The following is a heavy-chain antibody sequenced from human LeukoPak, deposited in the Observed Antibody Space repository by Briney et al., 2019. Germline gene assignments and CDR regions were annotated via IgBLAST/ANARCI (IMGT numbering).Heavy chain of an antibody. CDR2: IDHRGDT. D-gene: IGHD5-24*01. J-gene: IGHJ4*03. CDR1: VGSFSRYY. V-gene: IGHV4-34*01. Sequence: SEALSLTCAVYVGSFSRYYWSWIPQSPGKGLEWIAEIDHRGDTNYNPSVKSRVTISVDTSKNQFSLKVRSLSAADTAVYYCARGATISETGYFDFWGQGTPVTVSS. CDR3: ARGATISETGYFDF.